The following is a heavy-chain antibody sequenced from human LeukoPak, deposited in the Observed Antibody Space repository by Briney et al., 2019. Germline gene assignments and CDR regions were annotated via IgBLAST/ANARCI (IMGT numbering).Heavy chain of an antibody. D-gene: IGHD3-3*01. CDR3: ARPSYDFWSGYFDY. Sequence: GASVKVSCKASGGTLSSYAISWVRQAPGQGLEWMGGIIPIFGTANYAQKFQGRVTITTDESTSTAYMELSSLRSEDTAVYYCARPSYDFWSGYFDYWGQGTLVTVSS. CDR2: IIPIFGTA. CDR1: GGTLSSYA. J-gene: IGHJ4*02. V-gene: IGHV1-69*05.